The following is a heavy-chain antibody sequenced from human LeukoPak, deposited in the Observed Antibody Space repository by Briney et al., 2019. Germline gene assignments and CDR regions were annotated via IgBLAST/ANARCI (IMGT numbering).Heavy chain of an antibody. CDR1: GFTFSSYW. V-gene: IGHV3-74*01. CDR3: ARGGSARADY. D-gene: IGHD6-25*01. CDR2: IHSDGSTT. Sequence: PGGSLRLSCAASGFTFSSYWMHWVRQAPGKGLVWVSRIHSDGSTTSYADSVKGRFTISRDNANNTLYLQMNSLRAEDTAVYYCARGGSARADYWGQGTLVTVSS. J-gene: IGHJ4*02.